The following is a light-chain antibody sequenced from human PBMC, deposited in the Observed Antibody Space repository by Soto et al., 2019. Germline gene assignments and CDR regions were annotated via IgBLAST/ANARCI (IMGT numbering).Light chain of an antibody. J-gene: IGLJ1*01. CDR3: SSYTSSSTRV. V-gene: IGLV2-14*01. Sequence: QSALTQPASVSGPPGQSITISCTGTSSDVGGYNYVSWYQQHPGKAPKLMIYEVSNRPSGVSNRFSGSKSGNTASLTISGLQAEDEADYYCSSYTSSSTRVFGTETKVTVL. CDR2: EVS. CDR1: SSDVGGYNY.